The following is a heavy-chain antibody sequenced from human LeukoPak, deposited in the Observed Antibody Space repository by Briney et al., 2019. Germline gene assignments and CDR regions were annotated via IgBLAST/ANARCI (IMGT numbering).Heavy chain of an antibody. CDR3: ARLGTSSGDLHY. D-gene: IGHD4-17*01. Sequence: KPSETLSLTCAVSGGSISSSNGWSGVRRPPGKGLEWIGEIYHSGSTNYNPSLKSRVTISVHKSKTQFSLKLSSVTAADTAVYYCARLGTSSGDLHYWGQGTLVTVSS. V-gene: IGHV4-4*02. CDR2: IYHSGST. J-gene: IGHJ4*02. CDR1: GGSISSSNG.